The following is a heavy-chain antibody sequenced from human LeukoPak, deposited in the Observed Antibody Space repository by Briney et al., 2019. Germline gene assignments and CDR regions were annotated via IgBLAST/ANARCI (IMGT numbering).Heavy chain of an antibody. Sequence: PSETLSLTCTVSGGSISSSSYYWGWIRQPPGKGLEWIGSIYYSGSTYYNPSLKSRVTISVDTSKNQFSLKLSSVTAADTAVYYCARDGKRGSSWYAPGGWFDPWGQGTLVTVSS. V-gene: IGHV4-39*07. J-gene: IGHJ5*02. CDR1: GGSISSSSYY. CDR2: IYYSGST. D-gene: IGHD6-13*01. CDR3: ARDGKRGSSWYAPGGWFDP.